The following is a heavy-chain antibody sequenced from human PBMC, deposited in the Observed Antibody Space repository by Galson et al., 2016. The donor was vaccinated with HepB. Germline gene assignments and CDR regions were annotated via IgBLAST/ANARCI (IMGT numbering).Heavy chain of an antibody. CDR2: ISGFGDKT. V-gene: IGHV3-23*01. D-gene: IGHD3-22*01. CDR3: ARGATYFYGSSGRSYDWFDS. J-gene: IGHJ5*01. CDR1: GFAFGTYA. Sequence: SLRLSCAASGFAFGTYAMTWVRQAPGKGLEWVSGISGFGDKTYYADSVKGRFTISRDNSKNTLYLQMTSLRADDTAVYYCARGATYFYGSSGRSYDWFDSWGQGALVTVSS.